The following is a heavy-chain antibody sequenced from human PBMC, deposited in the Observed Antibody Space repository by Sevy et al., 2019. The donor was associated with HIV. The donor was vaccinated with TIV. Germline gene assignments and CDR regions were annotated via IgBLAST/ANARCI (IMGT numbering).Heavy chain of an antibody. V-gene: IGHV3-30*02. CDR2: IRYDGSNK. CDR1: GFTFSSYG. Sequence: GGSLRLSCAASGFTFSSYGMHWVRQAPGKGLEWVAFIRYDGSNKYYADSVKGRFTISRDNSKNTLYLQMNSLRAEDTAVYYCAKDFGYSSSSNHFYYYYGMDVWAKGPRSPSP. J-gene: IGHJ6*02. D-gene: IGHD6-6*01. CDR3: AKDFGYSSSSNHFYYYYGMDV.